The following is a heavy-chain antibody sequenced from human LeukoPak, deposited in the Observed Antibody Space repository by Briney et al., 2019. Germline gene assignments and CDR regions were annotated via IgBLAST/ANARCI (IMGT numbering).Heavy chain of an antibody. D-gene: IGHD5-12*01. J-gene: IGHJ4*02. CDR3: AMATRWLNFDY. V-gene: IGHV3-30*03. Sequence: PGGSLRLSCAASGFIFRNYGMHWVRQAPGKGLEWVAVISSDGNEKYYADSVKGRFTISRDSSKNTLFLQMNSLRAEDTALYYCAMATRWLNFDYWGQGTLVTVSS. CDR1: GFIFRNYG. CDR2: ISSDGNEK.